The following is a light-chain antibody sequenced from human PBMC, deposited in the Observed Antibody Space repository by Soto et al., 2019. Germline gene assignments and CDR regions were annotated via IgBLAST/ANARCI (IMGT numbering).Light chain of an antibody. CDR1: QAINSN. CDR3: QQYNDWPLT. J-gene: IGKJ1*01. CDR2: SAS. Sequence: EIVMTQSPATLSVSPGETASLSCRASQAINSNLAWYQQRPGQAPRLLIYSASTRATGVPARVSGSGSGTEFTLSISSLQSEDFALYYCQQYNDWPLTFGQGTKVDIK. V-gene: IGKV3-15*01.